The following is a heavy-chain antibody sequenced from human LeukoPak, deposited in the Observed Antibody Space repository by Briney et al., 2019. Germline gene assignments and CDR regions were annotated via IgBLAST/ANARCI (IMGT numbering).Heavy chain of an antibody. CDR3: ASPRSGYRYTFDY. Sequence: SETLSLTCAVSAASISNYYWSWIRQAPGKGLEWIGYISTSGTTNYNPSLKSRVSISLDTSKNRFSLNLNFVTAADTAVYYCASPRSGYRYTFDYWGQGALVTVSS. J-gene: IGHJ4*02. V-gene: IGHV4-4*09. CDR2: ISTSGTT. D-gene: IGHD3-22*01. CDR1: AASISNYY.